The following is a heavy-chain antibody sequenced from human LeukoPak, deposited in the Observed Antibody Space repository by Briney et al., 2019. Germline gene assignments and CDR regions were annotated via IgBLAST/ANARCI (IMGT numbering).Heavy chain of an antibody. CDR1: GFTVSSNY. D-gene: IGHD3-10*01. CDR2: IYSGGST. V-gene: IGHV3-53*01. Sequence: GGSLRLSCAASGFTVSSNYMSWVRQAPGKGLEWVSVIYSGGSTYYADSVKGRFTISRDNSKNTLYLQMNSLRAEDTAVYYCAKYFASGSYYKLPHWGQGTLVTVSS. J-gene: IGHJ1*01. CDR3: AKYFASGSYYKLPH.